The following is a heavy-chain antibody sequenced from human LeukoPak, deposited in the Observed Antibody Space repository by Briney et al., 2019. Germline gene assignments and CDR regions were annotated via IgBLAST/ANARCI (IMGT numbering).Heavy chain of an antibody. J-gene: IGHJ4*02. CDR2: ISSSGGST. Sequence: GGSLRLSCAASGFTFSSYGMSWVRQAPGKGLEWVSAISSSGGSTYYADSVKGRFTISRDNSKNTLYLQMNSLRAEDTAVYYCARVTYGSGTYGAFDYWGQGTLVTVSS. V-gene: IGHV3-23*01. CDR1: GFTFSSYG. D-gene: IGHD3-10*01. CDR3: ARVTYGSGTYGAFDY.